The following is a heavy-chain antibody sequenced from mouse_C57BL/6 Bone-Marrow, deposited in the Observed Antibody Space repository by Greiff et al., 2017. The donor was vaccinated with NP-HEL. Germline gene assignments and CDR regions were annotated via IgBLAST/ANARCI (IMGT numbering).Heavy chain of an antibody. D-gene: IGHD1-1*01. Sequence: EVNLVESGGGLVKPGGSLKLSCAASGFTFSSSAMSWVRQTPEKRLEWVATISDGGSYTYYPDNVKGRFTISRDNAKNNLYLQMSHLKSEDTAMYYCARGDYYGSKYYAMDDWGQGTSVTVSS. CDR3: ARGDYYGSKYYAMDD. CDR1: GFTFSSSA. J-gene: IGHJ4*01. CDR2: ISDGGSYT. V-gene: IGHV5-4*03.